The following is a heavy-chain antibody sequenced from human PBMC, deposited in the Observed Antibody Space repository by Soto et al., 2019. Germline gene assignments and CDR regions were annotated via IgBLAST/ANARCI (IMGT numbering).Heavy chain of an antibody. V-gene: IGHV4-30-2*01. CDR2: INHSGST. CDR1: GGSISTGVYS. CDR3: ARGHYRYAMDV. J-gene: IGHJ6*02. Sequence: SSETLSLTCDVSGGSISTGVYSWNCIRQPPGKGLEWVGYINHSGSTYDNPSLKSRVTMSVNRSKNQFSLNLTSVTAADTAVYFCARGHYRYAMDVWGQGTTVTV.